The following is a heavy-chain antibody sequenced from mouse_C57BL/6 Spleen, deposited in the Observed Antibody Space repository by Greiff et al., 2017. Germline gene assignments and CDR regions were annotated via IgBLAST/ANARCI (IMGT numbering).Heavy chain of an antibody. CDR3: ARWGGRDYYAMDY. V-gene: IGHV1-55*01. J-gene: IGHJ4*01. CDR2: IYPGSGST. CDR1: GYTFTSYW. Sequence: QVQLQQPGAELVKPGASVKMSCKASGYTFTSYWITWVKQRPGQGLEWIGDIYPGSGSTNYNEKFKSKATLTVDTSSSTAYMQLSSLTSEDSAVYYCARWGGRDYYAMDYWGQGTSVTVSS. D-gene: IGHD3-3*01.